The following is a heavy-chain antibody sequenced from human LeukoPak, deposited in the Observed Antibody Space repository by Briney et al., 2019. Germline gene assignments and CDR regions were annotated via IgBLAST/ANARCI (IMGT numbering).Heavy chain of an antibody. D-gene: IGHD3-22*01. CDR3: ARSPYYFDSSGYHGAYYFDY. V-gene: IGHV4-38-2*01. CDR1: GYSISSGDY. Sequence: SETLSLTCAVSGYSISSGDYWGWSRQPPGKGLEWIGSIYHSGSTYNNPSLKSRVTILVDTSKNQFSLKLGSVTAADTAVYYCARSPYYFDSSGYHGAYYFDYWAREPWSPSPQ. CDR2: IYHSGST. J-gene: IGHJ4*02.